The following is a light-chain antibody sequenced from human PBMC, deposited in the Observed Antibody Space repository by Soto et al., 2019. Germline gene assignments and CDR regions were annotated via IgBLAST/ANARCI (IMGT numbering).Light chain of an antibody. CDR2: EAS. Sequence: DIQLTQSPSLLSASVGDRVTITCRASHDISTYLAWYQQKPGKAPKLMSYEASTLQSGVPSRFSGSGSGTEFPFTISGLLPDDFATSHCQQLHSLPLTFGQGTRLEIK. J-gene: IGKJ5*01. CDR3: QQLHSLPLT. CDR1: HDISTY. V-gene: IGKV1-9*01.